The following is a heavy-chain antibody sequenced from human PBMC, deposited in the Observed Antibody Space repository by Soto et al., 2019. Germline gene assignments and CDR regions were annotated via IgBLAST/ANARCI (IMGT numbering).Heavy chain of an antibody. D-gene: IGHD6-6*01. V-gene: IGHV1-2*02. CDR1: GYTFTGYY. CDR2: INPNSGGT. J-gene: IGHJ6*02. Sequence: GASVKVSCKASGYTFTGYYMHWVRQAPGQGLEWMGWINPNSGGTNYAQKFQGRVTMTRDTSISTAYMELSSLRSEDTAVYYCARVSGPIAARSLYYYYGMDVWGQGTTVTVSS. CDR3: ARVSGPIAARSLYYYYGMDV.